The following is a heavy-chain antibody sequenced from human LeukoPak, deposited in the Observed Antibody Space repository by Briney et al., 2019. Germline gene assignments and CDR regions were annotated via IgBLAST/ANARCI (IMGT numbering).Heavy chain of an antibody. CDR2: IYYSGST. Sequence: SETLSLTCTVSGGSISSYYWSWIRQPPGKGLEWIGYIYYSGSTNYNPSLKSRVTISVDTSKNQFSLKLSSVTAADTAVYYCARADWFDPWGQGTLVTVSS. CDR3: ARADWFDP. V-gene: IGHV4-59*08. J-gene: IGHJ5*02. CDR1: GGSISSYY.